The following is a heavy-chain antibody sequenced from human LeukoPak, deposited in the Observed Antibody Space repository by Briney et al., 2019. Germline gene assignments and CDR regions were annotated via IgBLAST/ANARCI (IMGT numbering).Heavy chain of an antibody. V-gene: IGHV3-23*01. D-gene: IGHD6-13*01. J-gene: IGHJ6*03. CDR1: GFTFTGYA. CDR3: AKIDTGYSYYYYYIDV. CDR2: ISGSGGST. Sequence: PGGSLRLSCAASGFTFTGYAMRWVRQAPGKGLEGVSTISGSGGSTYYADSVKGRFANSRDNSKNTLYLQMNSLRAEDTAVYYCAKIDTGYSYYYYYIDVWGKGTTVTVSS.